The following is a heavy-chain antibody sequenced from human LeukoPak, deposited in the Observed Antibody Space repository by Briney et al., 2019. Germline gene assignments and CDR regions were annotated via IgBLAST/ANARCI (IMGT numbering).Heavy chain of an antibody. J-gene: IGHJ4*02. CDR2: IRYDGSNK. CDR3: SASTTVVTPGDY. D-gene: IGHD4-23*01. CDR1: GFTFSSYG. Sequence: PGGSLRLSCAASGFTFSSYGMHWVRQAPGKGLEWVAFIRYDGSNKYYADSVKGRFTISRDNSKNTLYLQMNSLRAEDTAVYYCSASTTVVTPGDYWGQGTLVTVSS. V-gene: IGHV3-30*02.